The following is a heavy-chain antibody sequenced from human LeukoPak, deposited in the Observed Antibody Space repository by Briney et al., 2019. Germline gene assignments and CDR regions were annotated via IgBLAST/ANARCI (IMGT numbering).Heavy chain of an antibody. CDR2: ISGSGGST. Sequence: PGRSLRLSCAASGFTFSSYAMSWVRQAPGKGLEWVSAISGSGGSTYYADSVKGRFTISRDNSKNTLYLQMTSLRAEDMAVYYCAKDPCSGGSCYSADYWGQGTLVTVSS. CDR3: AKDPCSGGSCYSADY. D-gene: IGHD2-15*01. J-gene: IGHJ4*02. V-gene: IGHV3-23*01. CDR1: GFTFSSYA.